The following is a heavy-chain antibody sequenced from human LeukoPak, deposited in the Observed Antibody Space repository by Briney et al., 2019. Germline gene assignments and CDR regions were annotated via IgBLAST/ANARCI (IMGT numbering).Heavy chain of an antibody. D-gene: IGHD6-19*01. Sequence: GGSLRLSCAASGFTFSSYGRHWVRQAPGKGLEGVAFIRYDGSNKYYADSVKGRFTISRDNSKNTLYLQMNSLRAEDTAVYYCARVRGIAVAGDAFDIWGQGTMVTVSS. CDR1: GFTFSSYG. J-gene: IGHJ3*02. V-gene: IGHV3-30*02. CDR3: ARVRGIAVAGDAFDI. CDR2: IRYDGSNK.